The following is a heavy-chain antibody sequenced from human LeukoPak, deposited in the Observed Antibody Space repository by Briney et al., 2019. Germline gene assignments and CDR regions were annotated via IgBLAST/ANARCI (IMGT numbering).Heavy chain of an antibody. Sequence: ASVKVSCKASGYTFTSYDINWVRQATGQGLEWMGWMNPNSGNTGYAQKFQGRVTMTRNTSISTAYMELSSLRSEDTALYYCARRLRSSSWYYYFDYWGQRTLVTVSS. CDR1: GYTFTSYD. J-gene: IGHJ4*02. V-gene: IGHV1-8*01. CDR3: ARRLRSSSWYYYFDY. D-gene: IGHD6-13*01. CDR2: MNPNSGNT.